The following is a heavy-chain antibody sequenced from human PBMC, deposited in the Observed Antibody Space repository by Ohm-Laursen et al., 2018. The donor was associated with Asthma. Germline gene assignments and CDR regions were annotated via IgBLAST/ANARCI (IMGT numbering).Heavy chain of an antibody. J-gene: IGHJ2*01. CDR3: AKGPDDYGDYLDWYFDV. Sequence: GTLSLTCAVSGGSLSGNYWTWIRPPPGKGLEWIGEINHIGSTNYNPSLKTRFTISVDTSKNQYPLRLSSVTAADTAVYYCAKGPDDYGDYLDWYFDVWGRGTLVTVSS. D-gene: IGHD4-17*01. V-gene: IGHV4-34*01. CDR2: INHIGST. CDR1: GGSLSGNY.